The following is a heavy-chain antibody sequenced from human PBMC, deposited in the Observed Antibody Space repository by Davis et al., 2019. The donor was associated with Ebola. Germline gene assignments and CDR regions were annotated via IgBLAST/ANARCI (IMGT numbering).Heavy chain of an antibody. V-gene: IGHV4-59*01. CDR2: IYYSGST. J-gene: IGHJ3*02. D-gene: IGHD3-3*01. CDR1: GGSISSYY. Sequence: MPSATLSLTCTLSGGSISSYYWSWIRQPPVKGLEWIGYIYYSGSTNYNPSLKSRVTISVDTSKNQFSLKLSSVTAADTAVYYCTRARNTLWSGYSDAFDIWGQGTMVTVSS. CDR3: TRARNTLWSGYSDAFDI.